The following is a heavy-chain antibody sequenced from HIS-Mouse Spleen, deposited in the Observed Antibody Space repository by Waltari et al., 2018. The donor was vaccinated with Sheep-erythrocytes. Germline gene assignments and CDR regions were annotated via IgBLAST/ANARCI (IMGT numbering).Heavy chain of an antibody. D-gene: IGHD1-26*01. CDR2: IGTAGDT. CDR3: ARANSGSYDDAFDI. J-gene: IGHJ3*02. V-gene: IGHV3-13*01. Sequence: LRLSCAASGFTFSSYDMHWVRQATGKGLEWVSAIGTAGDTYYPGSVKGRFTISRENAKNSLYLQMNSLRAGDTAVYYCARANSGSYDDAFDIWGQGTMVTVSS. CDR1: GFTFSSYD.